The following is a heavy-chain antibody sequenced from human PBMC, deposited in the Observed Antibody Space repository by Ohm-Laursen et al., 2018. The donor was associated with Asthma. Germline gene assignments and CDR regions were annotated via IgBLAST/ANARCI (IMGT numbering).Heavy chain of an antibody. J-gene: IGHJ4*02. CDR2: IYYSGST. Sequence: SQTLSLTCPVSGGSISNGSYYWSWIRQHPGKGLEWIGYIYYSGSTYYNPSLKSRVTVSIDTSKNQFSLKLSSVTAADTAVYYCAREDFDWPPGYCDYWGQGTLVTVSS. D-gene: IGHD3-9*01. V-gene: IGHV4-31*03. CDR3: AREDFDWPPGYCDY. CDR1: GGSISNGSYY.